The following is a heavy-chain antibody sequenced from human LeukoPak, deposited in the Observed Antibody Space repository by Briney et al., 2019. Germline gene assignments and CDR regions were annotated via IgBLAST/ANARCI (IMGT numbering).Heavy chain of an antibody. D-gene: IGHD6-13*01. CDR3: VRARGIAATFYYFDY. CDR1: GYTFTGYY. CDR2: INPNSGGT. V-gene: IGHV1-2*02. J-gene: IGHJ4*02. Sequence: ASVKVSCKASGYTFTGYYMHWVRQAPGQGLEWMGWINPNSGGTNYAQKFQGRVTMTRDTSISTAYMELSRLRSDDTAVYYCVRARGIAATFYYFDYRGQGTLVAVSS.